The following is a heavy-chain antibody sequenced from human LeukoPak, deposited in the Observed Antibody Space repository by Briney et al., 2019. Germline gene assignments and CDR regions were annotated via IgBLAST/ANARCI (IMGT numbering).Heavy chain of an antibody. CDR1: GFTFSSYA. CDR3: AKDTHEIVVVIYYFDY. V-gene: IGHV3-23*01. CDR2: ISGSGGST. J-gene: IGHJ4*02. Sequence: GGSLRLSCAASGFTFSSYAMSWVRQAPGKGLEWVSAISGSGGSTYYADSVKGRFTISRDNSKNTLYLQMNSLRAEDTAVYYCAKDTHEIVVVIYYFDYWGQGTLVTVSS. D-gene: IGHD3-22*01.